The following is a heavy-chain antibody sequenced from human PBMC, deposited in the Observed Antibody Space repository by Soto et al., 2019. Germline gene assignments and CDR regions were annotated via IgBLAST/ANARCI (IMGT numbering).Heavy chain of an antibody. Sequence: SVKVSCKDSGGSFSSYTISWVRQAPGQGLEWMGRIIPILGIANYAQKFQGRVTITADKSTSTAYMELSGLRSEDTAVYYCARDKITALFDYWGQGTLVTVSP. J-gene: IGHJ4*02. V-gene: IGHV1-69*04. CDR2: IIPILGIA. D-gene: IGHD3-10*01. CDR1: GGSFSSYT. CDR3: ARDKITALFDY.